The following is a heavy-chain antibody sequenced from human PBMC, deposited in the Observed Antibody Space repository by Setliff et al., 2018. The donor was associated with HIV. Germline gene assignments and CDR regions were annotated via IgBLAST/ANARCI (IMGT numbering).Heavy chain of an antibody. Sequence: GGSLRLSCEGSGFSFGNYVMTWVRQAPGKGLEWVSYIRASGSYTYYADSVKGRFTISRDNSRNTVYLQMDSLTVEDTAIYYCARDPASPAYYARFDYWGQGTLVTVSS. J-gene: IGHJ4*02. CDR2: IRASGSYT. CDR3: ARDPASPAYYARFDY. CDR1: GFSFGNYV. V-gene: IGHV3-23*01. D-gene: IGHD2-15*01.